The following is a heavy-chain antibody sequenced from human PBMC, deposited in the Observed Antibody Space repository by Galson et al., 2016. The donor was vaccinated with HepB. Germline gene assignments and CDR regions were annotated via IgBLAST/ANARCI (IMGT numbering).Heavy chain of an antibody. J-gene: IGHJ4*02. CDR1: GFTFNNAW. CDR2: IKSNTDGGTA. D-gene: IGHD3-10*01. Sequence: SLRLSCAASGFTFNNAWMDWVRQAPGQGLDWVGRIKSNTDGGTAEYAAPVKGRFTIPRDDAKNTLYLQMNSLKTEDTAVYYCTTSFRKPPGDYWGQGTLVTVSS. CDR3: TTSFRKPPGDY. V-gene: IGHV3-15*01.